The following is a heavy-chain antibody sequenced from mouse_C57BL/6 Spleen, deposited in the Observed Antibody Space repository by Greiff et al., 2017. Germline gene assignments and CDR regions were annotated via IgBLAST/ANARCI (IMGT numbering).Heavy chain of an antibody. J-gene: IGHJ3*01. CDR3: AREGYYGSSYGFAY. Sequence: QVQLQQPGAELVKPGASVKLSCKASGYTFTSYWMHWVKQRPGQGLEWIGMIHPNSGSTNYNEKFNSKATLTVDKSSSTAYMQLSSLTSEDSAVYYCAREGYYGSSYGFAYWGQGTLVTVSA. CDR2: IHPNSGST. V-gene: IGHV1-64*01. CDR1: GYTFTSYW. D-gene: IGHD1-1*01.